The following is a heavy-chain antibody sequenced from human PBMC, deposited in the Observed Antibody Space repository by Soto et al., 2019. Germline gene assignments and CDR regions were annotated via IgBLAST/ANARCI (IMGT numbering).Heavy chain of an antibody. CDR2: IYTSGST. CDR3: ARDPTPILYSSGWYGGGNWFDP. Sequence: ETLSLTCTVSGGSISSYYWSWIRQPAGKGLEWIGRIYTSGSTNYNPSLKSRVTMSVDTSKNQFSLKLSSVTAADTAVYYCARDPTPILYSSGWYGGGNWFDPWGQGTLVTVSS. V-gene: IGHV4-4*07. CDR1: GGSISSYY. D-gene: IGHD6-19*01. J-gene: IGHJ5*02.